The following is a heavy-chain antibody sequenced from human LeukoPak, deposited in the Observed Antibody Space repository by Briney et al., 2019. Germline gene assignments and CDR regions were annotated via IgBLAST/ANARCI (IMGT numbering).Heavy chain of an antibody. CDR2: INHSGST. CDR3: ARVDYYDSSNFDY. J-gene: IGHJ4*02. CDR1: GGSFSGYY. D-gene: IGHD3-22*01. Sequence: SETLSLTCAVYGGSFSGYYWSWIRQPPGKGLEWIREINHSGSTNYNPSLKSRVTISVDTSKNQFSLKLSSVTAADTAVYYCARVDYYDSSNFDYWGQGTLVTVSS. V-gene: IGHV4-34*01.